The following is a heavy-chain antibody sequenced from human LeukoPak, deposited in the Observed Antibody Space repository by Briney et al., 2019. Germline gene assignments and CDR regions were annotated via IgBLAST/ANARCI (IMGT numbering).Heavy chain of an antibody. CDR1: GYSFTNYW. D-gene: IGHD3-10*01. CDR2: IYPGDSDT. V-gene: IGHV5-51*01. Sequence: GESLKISCKSSGYSFTNYWIGWVRQMPGKGLEWMGIIYPGDSDTRYSPSFQGQVTISADKSISTAYLQWSSLKASDTAMYYCARPYYGSGNDIDYWGQGTLVTVSS. CDR3: ARPYYGSGNDIDY. J-gene: IGHJ4*02.